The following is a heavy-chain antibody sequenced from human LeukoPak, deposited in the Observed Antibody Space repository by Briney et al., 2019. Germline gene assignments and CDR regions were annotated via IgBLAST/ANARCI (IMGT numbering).Heavy chain of an antibody. CDR1: GFTFSSYW. CDR2: IKQDGSEK. V-gene: IGHV3-7*01. Sequence: PGGSLRLSCAASGFTFSSYWMSWVRQAPGKGLEWVANIKQDGSEKYYVDSVKGRFTISRDNAKNSLYLQMNSLRAEDTAVYYCARDSGMVRGVIIYYFDYWGQGTLVTVSS. J-gene: IGHJ4*02. CDR3: ARDSGMVRGVIIYYFDY. D-gene: IGHD3-10*01.